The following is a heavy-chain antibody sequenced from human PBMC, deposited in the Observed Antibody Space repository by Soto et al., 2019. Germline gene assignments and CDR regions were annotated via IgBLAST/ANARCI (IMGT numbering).Heavy chain of an antibody. CDR3: ARDRAHCGDPDYYYYGMDV. D-gene: IGHD4-17*01. CDR2: ISAYNGNT. CDR1: GYTFTSYG. J-gene: IGHJ6*02. V-gene: IGHV1-18*01. Sequence: ASVKVSCKASGYTFTSYGISWVRQAPGQGLEWMGWISAYNGNTNYAQKLQGRVTMTTDTSTSTAYMELRSLRSDDTAVYYCARDRAHCGDPDYYYYGMDVWGQGTTVTVSS.